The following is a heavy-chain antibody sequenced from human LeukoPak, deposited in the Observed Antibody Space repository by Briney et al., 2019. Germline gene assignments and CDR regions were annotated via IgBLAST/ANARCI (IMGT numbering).Heavy chain of an antibody. Sequence: GGSLRLSCSASGFIFNNYPMQWVRQAAGKGLDYISAISSDGGTTYYADSVKGRFTISRDNSKNTLYLQLSSLRSEDTAVYYCVKPAGGLRLQYYFDSWGQGTLVTVSS. CDR2: ISSDGGTT. J-gene: IGHJ4*02. CDR3: VKPAGGLRLQYYFDS. CDR1: GFIFNNYP. V-gene: IGHV3-64D*06. D-gene: IGHD5-12*01.